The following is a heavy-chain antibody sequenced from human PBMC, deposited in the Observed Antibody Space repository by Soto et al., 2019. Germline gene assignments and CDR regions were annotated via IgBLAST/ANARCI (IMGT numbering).Heavy chain of an antibody. J-gene: IGHJ4*02. CDR1: GGTFSSYT. V-gene: IGHV1-69*02. CDR2: IIPILGIA. CDR3: ARAHHRYSGSCDDY. Sequence: QVQLVQSGAEVKKPGSSVKVSCKASGGTFSSYTISWVRQAPGQGLEWMGRIIPILGIANYAQKFQGRVTISADKSTSTAYMELSSLRSEDTAVYYCARAHHRYSGSCDDYWGQGTLVTVSS. D-gene: IGHD1-26*01.